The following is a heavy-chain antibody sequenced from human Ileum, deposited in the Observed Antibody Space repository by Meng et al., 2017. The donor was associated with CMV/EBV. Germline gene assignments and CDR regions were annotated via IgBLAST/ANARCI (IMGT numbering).Heavy chain of an antibody. CDR3: AKREGYWFDP. Sequence: GGSLRLSCAASGFTFRNYAMSWVRQVPGKGLECISGISGIGTYARYADSVRGRFTISRDNSKNTLYLQMNGMRVEDTALYYCAKREGYWFDPWGQGTRVTVSS. D-gene: IGHD1-26*01. CDR1: GFTFRNYA. J-gene: IGHJ5*02. CDR2: ISGIGTYA. V-gene: IGHV3-23*01.